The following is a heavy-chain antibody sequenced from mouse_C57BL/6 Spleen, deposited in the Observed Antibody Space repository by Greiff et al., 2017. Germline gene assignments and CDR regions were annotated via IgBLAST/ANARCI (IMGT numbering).Heavy chain of an antibody. CDR1: GFNIKDDY. Sequence: DVKLQESGAELVRPGASVKLSCTASGFNIKDDYMHWVKQRPEQGLEWIGWIDPENGDTEYASKFQGKATITADTSSNPAYLQLSSLTSEDTAVYYCTSTVRFAYWGQGTLVTVSA. CDR3: TSTVRFAY. J-gene: IGHJ3*01. CDR2: IDPENGDT. V-gene: IGHV14-4*01. D-gene: IGHD1-1*01.